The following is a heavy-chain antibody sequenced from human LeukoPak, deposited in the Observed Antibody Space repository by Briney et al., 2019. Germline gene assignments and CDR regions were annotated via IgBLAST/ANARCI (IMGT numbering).Heavy chain of an antibody. J-gene: IGHJ4*02. D-gene: IGHD3-10*01. Sequence: ASVKVSCKAPGYTFSNYDINWVRQATGQGLEWMGWMNPNSGDTGYAQKFQGGVTFTRDTSITTAYMELSSLRSEDTAVYYCARSTFGSNCNFDYWGQGTLVTVSS. CDR1: GYTFSNYD. V-gene: IGHV1-8*03. CDR3: ARSTFGSNCNFDY. CDR2: MNPNSGDT.